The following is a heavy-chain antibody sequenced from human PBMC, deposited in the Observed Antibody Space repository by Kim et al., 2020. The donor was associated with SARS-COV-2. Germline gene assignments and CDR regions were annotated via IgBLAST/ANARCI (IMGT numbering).Heavy chain of an antibody. CDR2: YN. CDR3: ARSSWSEFDY. J-gene: IGHJ4*02. Sequence: YNDYAVSVKSRITINPDTSKNQFSLQLNSVTPEDTAVYYCARSSWSEFDYWGQGTLVTVSS. V-gene: IGHV6-1*01. D-gene: IGHD6-13*01.